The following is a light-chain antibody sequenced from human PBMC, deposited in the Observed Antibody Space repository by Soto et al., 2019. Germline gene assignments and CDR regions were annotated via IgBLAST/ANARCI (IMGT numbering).Light chain of an antibody. J-gene: IGLJ1*01. V-gene: IGLV2-14*03. CDR1: SSDVGGYNY. CDR3: SSYTISNTRQIV. CDR2: DVS. Sequence: QSALTQPASVSGSPGQSITISCTGTSSDVGGYNYVSWYQHHPGKAPKLMIYDVSNRPSGVSNRFSGSKSGNTASLTISGLQPEDEADYYCSSYTISNTRQIVFGTGTQLTVL.